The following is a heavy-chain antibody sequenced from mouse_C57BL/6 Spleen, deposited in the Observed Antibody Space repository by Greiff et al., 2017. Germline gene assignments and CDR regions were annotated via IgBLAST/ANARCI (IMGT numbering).Heavy chain of an antibody. D-gene: IGHD2-5*01. Sequence: EVQLQQSGTVLARPGASVKMSCKTSGYTFTRYWMHWVKQRPGQGLEWIGAFYPGNSDTSYNPKFKGKAKLPAVTSASTDYMELRSLTNEDSAVYDGTSDDLDKSNSDWYFDVWGTGTTVTVSS. V-gene: IGHV1-5*01. CDR3: TSDDLDKSNSDWYFDV. CDR2: FYPGNSDT. J-gene: IGHJ1*03. CDR1: GYTFTRYW.